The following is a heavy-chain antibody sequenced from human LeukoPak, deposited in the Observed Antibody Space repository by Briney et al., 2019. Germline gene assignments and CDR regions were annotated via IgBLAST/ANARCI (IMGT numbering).Heavy chain of an antibody. CDR1: GGSFSGYY. D-gene: IGHD2-2*01. V-gene: IGHV4-34*01. Sequence: SETLSLTCAVYGGSFSGYYWSWIRQPPGKGLEWIGEINHSGSTNYNPSLKSRVTISVDTSKNQFSLKLSSVTAADTAVYYCARGSIVVVPAATFDYWGQGTLVTVSS. CDR3: ARGSIVVVPAATFDY. J-gene: IGHJ4*02. CDR2: INHSGST.